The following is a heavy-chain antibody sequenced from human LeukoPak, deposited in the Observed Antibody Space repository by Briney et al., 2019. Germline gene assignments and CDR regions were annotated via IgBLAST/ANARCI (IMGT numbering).Heavy chain of an antibody. J-gene: IGHJ4*02. CDR1: GYTFTSYD. D-gene: IGHD3-10*01. CDR3: AREDRGVLIVDY. V-gene: IGHV1-8*01. CDR2: MNPNSGNT. Sequence: SVKVSCKASGYTFTSYDTNWVRQATGQGLEWMGWMNPNSGNTGYAQKFQGRVTMARNTSISTAYMELSSLRSEDTAVYYCAREDRGVLIVDYWGQGTLVTVSS.